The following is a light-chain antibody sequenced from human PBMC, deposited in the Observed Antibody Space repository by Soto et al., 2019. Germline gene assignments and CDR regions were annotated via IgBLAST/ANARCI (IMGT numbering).Light chain of an antibody. CDR2: DDK. J-gene: IGLJ1*01. CDR1: RSNIGTNP. V-gene: IGLV1-44*01. CDR3: GTWDASLSGYV. Sequence: QSVLTQPPSASGTPGQRGPISCSGGRSNIGTNPVAWYQQLPGTAPKLLINDDKHRPSGVPERFSGSRSGTSASLAISGLQSEDEADYFCGTWDASLSGYVFGTGTKLTVL.